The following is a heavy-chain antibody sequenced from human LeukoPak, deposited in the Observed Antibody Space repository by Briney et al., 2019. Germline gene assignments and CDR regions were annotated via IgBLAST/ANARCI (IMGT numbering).Heavy chain of an antibody. V-gene: IGHV5-51*01. Sequence: GESLKVSCKGSGYSFASYWIGWVRQMPGKGLEWMGIIYPGDSNTKYSPSFQGQVTFSADKSSSTAYLQWFSLRASDTAMYYCARSKYYYDSSPYYLFDYWGQGTLVTASS. CDR3: ARSKYYYDSSPYYLFDY. CDR2: IYPGDSNT. J-gene: IGHJ4*02. D-gene: IGHD3-22*01. CDR1: GYSFASYW.